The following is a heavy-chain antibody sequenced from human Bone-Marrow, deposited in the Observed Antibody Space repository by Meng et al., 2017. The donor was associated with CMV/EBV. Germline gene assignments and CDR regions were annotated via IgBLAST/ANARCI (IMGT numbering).Heavy chain of an antibody. CDR1: GFTFSSYS. D-gene: IGHD2-2*01. CDR2: ISSSSSYI. V-gene: IGHV3-21*01. Sequence: GESLKISCAASGFTFSSYSMNWVRQAPGKGLEWVSSISSSSSYIYYADSVKGRFTISRDNAKNSLYLQMNSLRAEDTAVYYCARTAISSTWAYYGMDFWGQGTTVTVSS. CDR3: ARTAISSTWAYYGMDF. J-gene: IGHJ6*02.